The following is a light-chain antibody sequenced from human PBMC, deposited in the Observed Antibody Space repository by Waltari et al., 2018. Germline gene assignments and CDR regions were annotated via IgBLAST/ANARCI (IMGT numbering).Light chain of an antibody. J-gene: IGLJ7*01. CDR3: CSYAGSYTFV. CDR2: DVV. V-gene: IGLV2-11*01. Sequence: QSALTQPRSVSGSPGPSVTISCSGTSRDVGNYNFVSWYQQHPGNAPKLLIYDVVKRPSGVPDRFSGSKSGNTASLTISGLQTEDEADYYCCSYAGSYTFVFGGGTQLTVL. CDR1: SRDVGNYNF.